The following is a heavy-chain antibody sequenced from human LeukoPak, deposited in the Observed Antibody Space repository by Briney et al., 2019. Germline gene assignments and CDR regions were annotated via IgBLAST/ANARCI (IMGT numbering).Heavy chain of an antibody. Sequence: PGGSLRLSCAASGFTFSNCAMSWVRQAPGKGLEWVSYITTSSTVYYADSVKGRFTISRDNAKNSLYLQMNSLRAEDTAVYYCVIRFDYWGQGSLVTVSS. D-gene: IGHD3-10*01. V-gene: IGHV3-48*01. CDR2: ITTSSTV. CDR3: VIRFDY. CDR1: GFTFSNCA. J-gene: IGHJ4*02.